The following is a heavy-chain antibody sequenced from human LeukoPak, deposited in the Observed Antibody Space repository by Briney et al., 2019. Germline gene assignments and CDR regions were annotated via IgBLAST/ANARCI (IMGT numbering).Heavy chain of an antibody. Sequence: SVTVSCTASGFTFTISAVQWVRQARGQRLEWIGWIVVGSGNRNYAKKFQGRVTITRDMSTSTAYMELSSLRSEDTAVYYCAASPDYYDSSGYSYYFDYWGQGTLVTVSS. CDR2: IVVGSGNR. CDR1: GFTFTISA. J-gene: IGHJ4*02. V-gene: IGHV1-58*01. D-gene: IGHD3-22*01. CDR3: AASPDYYDSSGYSYYFDY.